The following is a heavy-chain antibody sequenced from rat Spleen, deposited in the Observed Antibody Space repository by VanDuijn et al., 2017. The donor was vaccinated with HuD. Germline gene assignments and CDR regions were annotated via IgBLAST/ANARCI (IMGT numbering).Heavy chain of an antibody. CDR1: GLSFSNYD. CDR3: AGHGRGERTYCYVLDA. Sequence: EVQLVETGGGLVQPGRSMKLSCAASGLSFSNYDMAWVRQAPKKGLEWVAAIVDDGSNTFYRDSVKGRFTISRDNAKSTLYLQMNSLQSEDTATYYGAGHGRGERTYCYVLDAWGQVVAVTVSS. V-gene: IGHV5-22*01. CDR2: IVDDGSNT. J-gene: IGHJ4*01. D-gene: IGHD4-3*01.